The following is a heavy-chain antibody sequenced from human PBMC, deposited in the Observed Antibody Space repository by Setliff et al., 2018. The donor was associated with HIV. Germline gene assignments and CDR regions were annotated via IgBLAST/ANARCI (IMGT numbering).Heavy chain of an antibody. Sequence: PSETLSLTCAFYGESMSGYFWTWIRQSPGTGLEWLGEIAHSGGTNYKSSLKSRLTISVDPSRNQFSLRLTSVTVADTAVYYCVRGRDFIVRHLHFTAGRAYDVWGPGTVVTVS. CDR3: VRGRDFIVRHLHFTAGRAYDV. CDR1: GESMSGYF. J-gene: IGHJ3*01. V-gene: IGHV4-34*01. D-gene: IGHD2-21*01. CDR2: IAHSGGT.